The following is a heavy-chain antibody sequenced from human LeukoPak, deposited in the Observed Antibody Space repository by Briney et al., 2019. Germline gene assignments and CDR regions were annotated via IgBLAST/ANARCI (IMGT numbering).Heavy chain of an antibody. CDR2: IYYSGST. CDR3: ARALYGDYAFDY. D-gene: IGHD4-17*01. V-gene: IGHV4-31*03. J-gene: IGHJ4*02. Sequence: PSETLSLTCTVSGGSISSGGYYWSWIRQHPGKGLEWIGYIYYSGSTYYNPSLKSRVTISVDTSKNQFSLKLSSVTAADTAVYYCARALYGDYAFDYWGQGTLVTVSS. CDR1: GGSISSGGYY.